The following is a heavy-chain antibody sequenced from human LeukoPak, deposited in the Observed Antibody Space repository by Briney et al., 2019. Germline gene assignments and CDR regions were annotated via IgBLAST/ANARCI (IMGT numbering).Heavy chain of an antibody. D-gene: IGHD3-22*01. Sequence: QPSETLSLTCTVSGGSISSSSYYWGWIRQPPGKGLEWVANIKQDGSEKYYVDSVKGRFTISRDNAKNSLYLQMNSLRAEDTAVYYCARDDYDSSGYYYASGGGFDYWGQGTLVTVSS. CDR1: GGSISSSSYY. V-gene: IGHV3-7*03. J-gene: IGHJ4*02. CDR3: ARDDYDSSGYYYASGGGFDY. CDR2: IKQDGSEK.